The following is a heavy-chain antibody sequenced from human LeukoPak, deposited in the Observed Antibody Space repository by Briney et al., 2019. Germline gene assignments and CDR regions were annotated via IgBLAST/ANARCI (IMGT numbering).Heavy chain of an antibody. V-gene: IGHV4-31*03. CDR2: IYYSGST. D-gene: IGHD3-10*01. J-gene: IGHJ5*02. Sequence: PSEALSLTCTVSGGSISSGGYCWSWIRQHPGKGLEWIGYIYYSGSTYYNPSLKSRVTISVDTSKNQFSLKLSSVTAADTAVYYCARGMVRGEFDPWGQGTLDTVSS. CDR3: ARGMVRGEFDP. CDR1: GGSISSGGYC.